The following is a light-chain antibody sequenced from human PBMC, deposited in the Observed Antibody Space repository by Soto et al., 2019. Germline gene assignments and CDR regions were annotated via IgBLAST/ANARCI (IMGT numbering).Light chain of an antibody. CDR2: DAS. Sequence: DIQMTQSPSTLSASIGDRVTITCRASQSIRSWLAWYQQKPGRAPKLLIYDASSLESGVPSRFSGSGSGTEFTLTINSLQPDDFAIYYCQQYNSYWTFGQGTKVEIK. CDR3: QQYNSYWT. V-gene: IGKV1-5*01. J-gene: IGKJ1*01. CDR1: QSIRSW.